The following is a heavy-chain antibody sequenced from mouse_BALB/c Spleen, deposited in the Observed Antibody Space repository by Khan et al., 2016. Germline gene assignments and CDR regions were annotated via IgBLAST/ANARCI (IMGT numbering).Heavy chain of an antibody. V-gene: IGHV9-3-1*01. J-gene: IGHJ4*01. Sequence: QIQLVQSGPELKKPGETVKISCKASGYTFTNYGMNWVKQAPGKGLKWMGWINTYTGEPTYADDFKGRFAFSLETSASTAYLQINNLKDEDTATYFYARNYYGTSYAMDYWGQGTSVTVSS. D-gene: IGHD1-1*01. CDR3: ARNYYGTSYAMDY. CDR1: GYTFTNYG. CDR2: INTYTGEP.